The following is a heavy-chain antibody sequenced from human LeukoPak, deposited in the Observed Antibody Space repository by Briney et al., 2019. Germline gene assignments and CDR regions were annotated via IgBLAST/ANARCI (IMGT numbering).Heavy chain of an antibody. Sequence: AGGSLRLSCGAPGFIVSSSYMSWVRQAPGKGLEWVSVIYSGGSGSTYYADSVKGRFTISRDNSKNTLNLQMNSLRVEDTAVYYCAHRKATSWAHDYWGQGTLVTVSS. CDR1: GFIVSSSY. V-gene: IGHV3-53*01. D-gene: IGHD2-2*01. CDR2: IYSGGSGST. CDR3: AHRKATSWAHDY. J-gene: IGHJ4*02.